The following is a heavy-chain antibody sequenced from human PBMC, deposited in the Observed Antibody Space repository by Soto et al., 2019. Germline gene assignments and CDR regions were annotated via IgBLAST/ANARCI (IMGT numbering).Heavy chain of an antibody. CDR3: VRDRYSSSGWFDP. CDR2: TYYRSRFFS. Sequence: TCAISGDSVSSYSAAWNWIRQSPSGGLEWLGRTYYRSRFFSDYAESVKSRIIINPDTSKNQFSLQLKSVTPEDTAVYYCVRDRYSSSGWFDPWGQGTPVTV. D-gene: IGHD3-10*01. J-gene: IGHJ5*02. CDR1: GDSVSSYSAA. V-gene: IGHV6-1*01.